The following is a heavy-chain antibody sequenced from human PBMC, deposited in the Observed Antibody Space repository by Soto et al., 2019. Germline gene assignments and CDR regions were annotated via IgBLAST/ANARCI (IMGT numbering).Heavy chain of an antibody. CDR3: AMYSSPFLDY. CDR2: IRPHNGDA. V-gene: IGHV1-18*04. D-gene: IGHD6-19*01. CDR1: GYTFTSYA. Sequence: ASVKVSFKTSGYTFTSYAISWVRQAPGQGLEAMGWIRPHNGDATYTPKFQDRVTMTTDISTTTAYLELRNLRSDDTAIYYCAMYSSPFLDYWGQGTLVTVSS. J-gene: IGHJ4*02.